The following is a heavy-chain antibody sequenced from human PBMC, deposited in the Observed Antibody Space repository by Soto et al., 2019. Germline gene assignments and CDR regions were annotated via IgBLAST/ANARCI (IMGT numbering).Heavy chain of an antibody. D-gene: IGHD2-2*01. Sequence: LRLSCAASGFTFSSYGMHWVRQAPGKGLEWVAIIWYDGSTKYYGNSVKGRFTISRDNSKNTLYLQMNSLRAEDTAVYYCARDRSSSDYYGMDVWGQGTTVTAP. CDR3: ARDRSSSDYYGMDV. CDR2: IWYDGSTK. J-gene: IGHJ6*02. V-gene: IGHV3-33*01. CDR1: GFTFSSYG.